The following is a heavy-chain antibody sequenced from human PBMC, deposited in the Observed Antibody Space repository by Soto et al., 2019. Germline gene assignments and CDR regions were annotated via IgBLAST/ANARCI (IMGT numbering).Heavy chain of an antibody. V-gene: IGHV6-1*01. CDR1: GDSVSSNSAA. CDR3: ARCARGDSGYDYWRGNNYYYGRDV. Sequence: QVQLQQSGPGLVKPSQTLSLTCAISGDSVSSNSAAWNWIRQSPSRGLEWLGRKYYRAKWYNDYAGAWKSRINRNPDTSKNRCSLKRNSVTPEDTAVYYCARCARGDSGYDYWRGNNYYYGRDVWGQGTTVTVSS. D-gene: IGHD5-12*01. CDR2: KYYRAKWYN. J-gene: IGHJ6*02.